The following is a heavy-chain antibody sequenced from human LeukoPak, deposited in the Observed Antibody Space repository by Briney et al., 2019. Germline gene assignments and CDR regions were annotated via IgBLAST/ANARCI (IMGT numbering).Heavy chain of an antibody. J-gene: IGHJ6*02. D-gene: IGHD3-9*01. CDR1: GGSFSGYY. CDR2: INHSGST. CDR3: ASYDILTRTPNYGMDV. Sequence: SETLSLTCAVYGGSFSGYYWSWIRRPPGKGLEWIGEINHSGSTNYNPSLKSRVTISVDTSKNQFSLKLSSVTAADTAVYYCASYDILTRTPNYGMDVWGQGTTVTVSS. V-gene: IGHV4-34*01.